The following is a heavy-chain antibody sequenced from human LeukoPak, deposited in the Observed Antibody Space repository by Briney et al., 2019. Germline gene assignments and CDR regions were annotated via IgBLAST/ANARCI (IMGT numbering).Heavy chain of an antibody. CDR1: GFTFSTYA. CDR3: ARGTGWFDP. J-gene: IGHJ5*02. CDR2: IYSGGST. Sequence: GGSLRLSCAASGFTFSTYAMHWVRQAPGKGLEWVSVIYSGGSTYYADSVKGRFTISRHNSKNTLYLQMNSLRAEDTAVYYCARGTGWFDPWGQGTLVTVSS. V-gene: IGHV3-53*04.